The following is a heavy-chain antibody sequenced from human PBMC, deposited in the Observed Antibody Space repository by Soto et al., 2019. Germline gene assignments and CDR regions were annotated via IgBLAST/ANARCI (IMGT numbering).Heavy chain of an antibody. Sequence: QVQLVQSGAEVRQPASSVKVSCKTSGGTFSSYAISWVRQAPGQGLEWMGGIVPIVDTSTYAQKFQGRVTITADESTSTGSMELSSLRSDDTAVYYCVRVVAIPGYPDNWGQGTLVTVSS. V-gene: IGHV1-69*12. CDR1: GGTFSSYA. CDR2: IVPIVDTS. D-gene: IGHD5-12*01. J-gene: IGHJ4*02. CDR3: VRVVAIPGYPDN.